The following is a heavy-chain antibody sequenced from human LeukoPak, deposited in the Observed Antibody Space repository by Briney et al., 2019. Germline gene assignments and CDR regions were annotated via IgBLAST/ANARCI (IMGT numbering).Heavy chain of an antibody. CDR2: ISYDGSNK. V-gene: IGHV3-30-3*02. CDR1: GFTFSSYA. D-gene: IGHD4-23*01. Sequence: PGRSLRLSCAASGFTFSSYAMHWVRQAPGKGLEWVAVISYDGSNKYYADSVKGRFTISRDNSKNTLYLQMNSLRAEDTAVYYCAKHGPQYGGNSGIDYWGQGTLATVSS. CDR3: AKHGPQYGGNSGIDY. J-gene: IGHJ4*02.